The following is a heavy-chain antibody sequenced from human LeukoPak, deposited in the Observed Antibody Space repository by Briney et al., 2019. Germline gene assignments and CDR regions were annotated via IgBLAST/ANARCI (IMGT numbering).Heavy chain of an antibody. D-gene: IGHD2-15*01. CDR2: IYTSGST. Sequence: PSQTLSLTCTVSGGSISSGNYCWSWIRQPAGKGLEWIGRIYTSGSTNYNPSLKSRVTISVDTSKNQFSLKLSSVTAADTAVYYCARVDLRGGLNTNWFDPWGQGTLVTVSS. CDR3: ARVDLRGGLNTNWFDP. J-gene: IGHJ5*02. CDR1: GGSISSGNYC. V-gene: IGHV4-61*02.